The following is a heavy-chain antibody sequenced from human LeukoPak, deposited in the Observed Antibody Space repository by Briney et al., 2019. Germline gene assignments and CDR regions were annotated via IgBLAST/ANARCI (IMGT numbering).Heavy chain of an antibody. Sequence: GGSLRLSCAASGFTFSGSAMHWVRQASGKGLEWVGRIRSKANSYATAYAASVKGRFTISRDDSKNTAYLQMNSLRAEDTAVYYCARAGHSGYDYSFDYWGQGTLVTVSS. CDR3: ARAGHSGYDYSFDY. D-gene: IGHD5-12*01. CDR1: GFTFSGSA. J-gene: IGHJ4*02. CDR2: IRSKANSYAT. V-gene: IGHV3-73*01.